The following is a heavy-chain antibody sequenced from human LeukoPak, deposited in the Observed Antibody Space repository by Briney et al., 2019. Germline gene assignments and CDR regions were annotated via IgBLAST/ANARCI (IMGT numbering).Heavy chain of an antibody. CDR2: IKSKTDGGTT. Sequence: GGSLRLFCAASGFTFSNAWMSWVRQAPGKGLEWVGRIKSKTDGGTTDYAAPVKGRFTISRDDSKNTLYLQMNSLKTEDTAVYYCTTEGAYYYYYYMGVWGKGTTVTVSS. V-gene: IGHV3-15*01. CDR1: GFTFSNAW. D-gene: IGHD1-26*01. J-gene: IGHJ6*03. CDR3: TTEGAYYYYYYMGV.